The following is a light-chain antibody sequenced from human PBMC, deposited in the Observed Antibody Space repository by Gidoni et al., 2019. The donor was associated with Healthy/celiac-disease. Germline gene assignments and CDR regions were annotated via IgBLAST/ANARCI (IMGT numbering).Light chain of an antibody. CDR3: QQYYSTPQT. CDR2: WAS. J-gene: IGKJ1*01. CDR1: QGVLYSSNNKNY. Sequence: DIVMTQSPDSLAVSLGARATINCTSSQGVLYSSNNKNYLAWYQQNPGQPPKLLISWASTRVSGVPDRFSCSGSGTDFTLTISSLHAEDVAVYYCQQYYSTPQTFGQGTKVEIK. V-gene: IGKV4-1*01.